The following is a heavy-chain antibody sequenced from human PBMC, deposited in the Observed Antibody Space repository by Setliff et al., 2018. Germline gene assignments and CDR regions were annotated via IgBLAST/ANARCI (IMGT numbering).Heavy chain of an antibody. CDR3: ARVYGGYSQ. Sequence: PSETLSLTCTVSGDSISPYYWSWIRQPPGEGLEWVGYIYYSGSANYNPSLKSRVTISVDTSKNQFSLKLSSVTAADTAVYYCARVYGGYSQWGHGTLVTVSS. J-gene: IGHJ1*01. CDR1: GDSISPYY. CDR2: IYYSGSA. D-gene: IGHD2-21*02. V-gene: IGHV4-59*01.